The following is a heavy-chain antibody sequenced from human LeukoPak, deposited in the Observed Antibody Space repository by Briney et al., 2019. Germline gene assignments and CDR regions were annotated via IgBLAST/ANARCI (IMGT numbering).Heavy chain of an antibody. CDR2: IYYSGST. V-gene: IGHV4-59*01. CDR3: ARGTFMVRGVIPYYYYMDV. J-gene: IGHJ6*03. Sequence: GSLRLSCAASGFTFSSYWMSWVRQPPGKGLEWVGYIYYSGSTNYNPSLKSRVTISVDTSKNQFSLKLSSVTAADTAVYYCARGTFMVRGVIPYYYYMDVWGKGTTVTVSS. CDR1: GFTFSSYW. D-gene: IGHD3-10*01.